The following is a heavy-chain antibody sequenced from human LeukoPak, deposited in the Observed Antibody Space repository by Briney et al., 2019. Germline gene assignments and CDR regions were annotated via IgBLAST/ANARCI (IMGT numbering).Heavy chain of an antibody. CDR3: AETTTMIVVVTYYFDY. V-gene: IGHV3-23*01. CDR2: ISGSGGST. Sequence: PGGSLRLSCAASGFTFSSYAMSWVRQAPGKGLEWVSAISGSGGSTYYADSVKGRFTISRDNSKNTLYLQMNSLRAEDTTVYYCAETTTMIVVVTYYFDYWGQGTLVTVSS. CDR1: GFTFSSYA. D-gene: IGHD3-22*01. J-gene: IGHJ4*02.